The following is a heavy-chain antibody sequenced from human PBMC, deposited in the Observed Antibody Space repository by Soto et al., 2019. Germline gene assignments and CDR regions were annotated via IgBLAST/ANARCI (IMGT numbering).Heavy chain of an antibody. CDR1: GFSLTSSGAG. D-gene: IGHD6-13*01. J-gene: IGHJ4*02. CDR3: AHTQAGHRRQVPFDY. V-gene: IGHV2-5*02. Sequence: QITLKESGPTLLKPTQTLTLTCSFSGFSLTSSGAGVGWIRQPPGKALERLAVIYWEEDKRYSPSLRSRLTITKDTSKNQVVLTMTNLDPADTATYVCAHTQAGHRRQVPFDYWGQGTLVTVSS. CDR2: IYWEEDK.